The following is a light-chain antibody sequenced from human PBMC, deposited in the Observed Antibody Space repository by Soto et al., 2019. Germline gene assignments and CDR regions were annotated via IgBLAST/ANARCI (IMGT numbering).Light chain of an antibody. CDR1: QTIRTW. V-gene: IGKV1-5*03. Sequence: DIQMTQSPSTLSASVGDRVTITCRASQTIRTWLAWYQQKPGKAPNLLIYKASSLQSGVPSRFSGSGSGTEFTLTISSLQPDDFATYYCQHYDHYPPTFGGGTKVEIK. CDR3: QHYDHYPPT. J-gene: IGKJ4*01. CDR2: KAS.